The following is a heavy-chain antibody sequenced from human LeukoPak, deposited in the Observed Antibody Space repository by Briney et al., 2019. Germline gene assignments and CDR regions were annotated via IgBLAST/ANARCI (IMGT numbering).Heavy chain of an antibody. J-gene: IGHJ1*01. CDR3: ARSSIAAPRHKEYFQH. CDR2: ISTSSGRT. D-gene: IGHD6-6*01. V-gene: IGHV3-23*01. Sequence: GGSLRLSCAASGFTFSSHVISWVRQTPGKGLEWVSAISTSSGRTYYADSVKGRFSISRDNSKNTLYLQINSLRAEDTAVYYCARSSIAAPRHKEYFQHWGQGTLVTVSS. CDR1: GFTFSSHV.